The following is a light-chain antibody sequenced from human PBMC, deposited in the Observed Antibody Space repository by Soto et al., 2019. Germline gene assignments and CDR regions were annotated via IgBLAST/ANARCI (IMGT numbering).Light chain of an antibody. CDR3: QQFNSYPRA. V-gene: IGKV1-13*02. J-gene: IGKJ1*01. Sequence: AIQVTQSPSSLSASVGDRVTITCRASQGIGNALAWYQQKPGKAPKLLIYDASSLESGVPSRFSGSGSGTDFILTISSLQPEDFATYHCQQFNSYPRAFGQGTKVDIK. CDR1: QGIGNA. CDR2: DAS.